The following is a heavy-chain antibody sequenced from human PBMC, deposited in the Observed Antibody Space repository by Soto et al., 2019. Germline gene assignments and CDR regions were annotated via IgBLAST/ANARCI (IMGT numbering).Heavy chain of an antibody. CDR3: ARHHDS. J-gene: IGHJ4*02. Sequence: ASETLSLTCPFSYGSISSYYWSWIRQPPGKGLEWIGYIYYSGSTNYNPSLKSRVTISVDTSKNQFSLKLSSVTAADTAVYYCARHHDSWGQGTQVTVSS. CDR1: YGSISSYY. V-gene: IGHV4-59*08. CDR2: IYYSGST.